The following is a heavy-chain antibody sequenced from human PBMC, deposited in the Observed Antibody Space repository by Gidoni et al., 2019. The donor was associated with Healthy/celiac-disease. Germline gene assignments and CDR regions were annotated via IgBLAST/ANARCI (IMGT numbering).Heavy chain of an antibody. D-gene: IGHD1-1*01. Sequence: QLQLQESGPGLVKPSETLSLTCTVSGGSISSSSYYWGWIRQPPGKGLEWIGSIYYSVSTYYNPSLKSRVTISVDTSKNQFSLKLSSVTAADTAVYYCAGTDYYYGMDVWGQGTTVTVSS. CDR1: GGSISSSSYY. CDR3: AGTDYYYGMDV. V-gene: IGHV4-39*01. CDR2: IYYSVST. J-gene: IGHJ6*02.